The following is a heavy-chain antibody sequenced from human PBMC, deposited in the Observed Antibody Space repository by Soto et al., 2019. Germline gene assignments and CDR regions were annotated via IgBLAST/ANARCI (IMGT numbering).Heavy chain of an antibody. CDR2: ISGSGGST. Sequence: GGSLRLSCAASGFTFSSYAMSWVRQAPGKGLEWVSAISGSGGSTYYADSVKGRFTISRGNSKNTLYLQMNSLRAEDTAVYYCAKDRDIYYDSSGYYDAFDIWGQGTMVTVSS. D-gene: IGHD3-22*01. CDR3: AKDRDIYYDSSGYYDAFDI. J-gene: IGHJ3*02. CDR1: GFTFSSYA. V-gene: IGHV3-23*01.